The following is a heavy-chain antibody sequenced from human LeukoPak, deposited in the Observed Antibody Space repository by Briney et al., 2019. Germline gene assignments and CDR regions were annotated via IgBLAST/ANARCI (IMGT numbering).Heavy chain of an antibody. CDR1: GYTFGSYG. V-gene: IGHV1-18*01. J-gene: IGHJ6*03. CDR2: ISTYNGNT. D-gene: IGHD3-10*01. CDR3: ARLTMIRGPMDV. Sequence: ASVKVSCKTSGYTFGSYGSTWVRQAPGQGLEWVGWISTYNGNTNYAQKVQGRVTMTTDTSTSTAYMELRRLRSDDTAVYYCARLTMIRGPMDVWGKGTTVTISS.